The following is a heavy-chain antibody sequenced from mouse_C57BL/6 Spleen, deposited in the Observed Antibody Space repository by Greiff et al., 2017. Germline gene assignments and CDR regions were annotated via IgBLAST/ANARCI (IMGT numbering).Heavy chain of an antibody. J-gene: IGHJ1*03. CDR1: GFTFSSYG. CDR2: ISSGGSYT. Sequence: DVHLVESGGDLVKPGGSLKLSCAASGFTFSSYGMSWVRQTPDKRLEWVATISSGGSYTYYPDSVKGRFTISRDNAKNTLYLQMSSLKSEDTAMYYCARQAYGSIWYFDVWGTGTTVTVSS. D-gene: IGHD1-1*01. V-gene: IGHV5-6*01. CDR3: ARQAYGSIWYFDV.